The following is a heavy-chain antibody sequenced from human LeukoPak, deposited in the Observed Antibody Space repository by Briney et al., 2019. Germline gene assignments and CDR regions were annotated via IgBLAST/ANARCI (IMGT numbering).Heavy chain of an antibody. V-gene: IGHV4-59*01. D-gene: IGHD6-19*01. Sequence: SETLSLTCTVSGGSISSYYWTWIRQPPGKGLEWIGHVYHSGSTNYNPSLKSRVTMSVDTSKNQLSLNLFSVTPADTAVYYCAGGGQWLVYDYWGQGTLVTVSS. CDR1: GGSISSYY. CDR3: AGGGQWLVYDY. CDR2: VYHSGST. J-gene: IGHJ4*02.